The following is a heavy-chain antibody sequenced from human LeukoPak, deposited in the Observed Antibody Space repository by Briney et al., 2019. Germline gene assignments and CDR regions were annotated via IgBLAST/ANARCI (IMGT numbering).Heavy chain of an antibody. Sequence: PSETLSLTCTVSGGSISSYYWSWIRQPAGKGLEWIGRIYISGSTNYNPSLKSRVTISVDTSKNQFSLKLSSVTAADTAVYYCARGYYYNAFDIWGQGTMVTVSS. J-gene: IGHJ3*02. V-gene: IGHV4-4*07. D-gene: IGHD3-10*01. CDR1: GGSISSYY. CDR3: ARGYYYNAFDI. CDR2: IYISGST.